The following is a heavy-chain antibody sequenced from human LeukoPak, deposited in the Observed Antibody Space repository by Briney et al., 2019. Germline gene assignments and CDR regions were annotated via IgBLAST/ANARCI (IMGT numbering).Heavy chain of an antibody. Sequence: PSETLSLTCTVSGGSISSSSYYWGWIRQPPGKGLEWIGSIYYSGITYYNPSLKSRVTIFVDTSKNQFSLKLSSVTAADTAVYYCARQRGYQYDSTTNRFSDLWGQGTRVTVSS. CDR2: IYYSGIT. V-gene: IGHV4-39*01. J-gene: IGHJ5*02. CDR1: GGSISSSSYY. CDR3: ARQRGYQYDSTTNRFSDL. D-gene: IGHD3-22*01.